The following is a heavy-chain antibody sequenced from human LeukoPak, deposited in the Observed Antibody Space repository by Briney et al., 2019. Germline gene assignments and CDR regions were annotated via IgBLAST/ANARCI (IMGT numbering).Heavy chain of an antibody. CDR3: ARVGDMRTTTIFGVVLG. J-gene: IGHJ4*02. V-gene: IGHV3-30*04. D-gene: IGHD3-3*01. Sequence: GRSLRLSCAASGFTFSSYAMHWVRQAPGKGLEWVAVISYDGSNKYYADSVKGRFTISRDNSKNTLYLQMNSLRAEDTAVYYCARVGDMRTTTIFGVVLGWGQGTLVTVSS. CDR1: GFTFSSYA. CDR2: ISYDGSNK.